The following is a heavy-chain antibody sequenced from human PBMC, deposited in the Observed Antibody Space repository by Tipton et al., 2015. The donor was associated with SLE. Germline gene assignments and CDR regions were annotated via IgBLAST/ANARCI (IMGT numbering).Heavy chain of an antibody. V-gene: IGHV4-59*11. Sequence: TLSLTCTVSGGSISSHYWSWIRQPPGKGLEWIGDIYYSGSTNYNPYLKSRVTISVDTSKNQFSLKLRSVTAADTAVYYCARGDHGSGSYSLWYYYGMDVWGQGTTVTVSS. J-gene: IGHJ6*02. D-gene: IGHD3-10*01. CDR3: ARGDHGSGSYSLWYYYGMDV. CDR2: IYYSGST. CDR1: GGSISSHY.